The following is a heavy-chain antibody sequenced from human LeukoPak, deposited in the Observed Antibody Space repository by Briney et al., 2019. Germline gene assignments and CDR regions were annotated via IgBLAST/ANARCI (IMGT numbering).Heavy chain of an antibody. CDR1: GFTFSSYA. J-gene: IGHJ6*03. V-gene: IGHV3-23*01. CDR3: AKNSYGWGYYYYMDV. CDR2: ISGSGGST. Sequence: GGSLRLSCAASGFTFSSYAMSWVRQAPGKGLEWVSAISGSGGSTYYADSVKGRFTISRDNSKNTLYLQMNSLRAEDTAVYYCAKNSYGWGYYYYMDVWGKGTTVTVSS. D-gene: IGHD5-18*01.